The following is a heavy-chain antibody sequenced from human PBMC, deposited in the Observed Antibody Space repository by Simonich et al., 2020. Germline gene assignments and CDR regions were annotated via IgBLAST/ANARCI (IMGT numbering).Heavy chain of an antibody. CDR2: NKPNSGGT. Sequence: QVQLVPSGAEGKKPGASVKVSCKASGYTFTGYYMNWVRQAPGKRLEWRGWNKPNSGGTNYAQKFQGRVTMTRDTSISTAYMELSRLRSDDTAVYYCASSKRGYNWNDFDYWGQGTLVTVSS. D-gene: IGHD1-1*01. V-gene: IGHV1-2*02. CDR1: GYTFTGYY. J-gene: IGHJ4*02. CDR3: ASSKRGYNWNDFDY.